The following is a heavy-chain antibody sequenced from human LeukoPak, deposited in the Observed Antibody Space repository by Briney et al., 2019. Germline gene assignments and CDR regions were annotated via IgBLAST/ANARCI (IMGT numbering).Heavy chain of an antibody. V-gene: IGHV1-2*02. J-gene: IGHJ4*02. CDR2: INPNSGGT. D-gene: IGHD4-17*01. CDR1: GYTFTGYY. CDR3: AKSTNYGDYGTSAY. Sequence: ASVKVSCKASGYTFTGYYMHWVRQAPGQGLEWMEWINPNSGGTNYAQKFQGRVTMTRDTSISTAYMELSRLRSDDTAVYYCAKSTNYGDYGTSAYWGQGTLVTVSS.